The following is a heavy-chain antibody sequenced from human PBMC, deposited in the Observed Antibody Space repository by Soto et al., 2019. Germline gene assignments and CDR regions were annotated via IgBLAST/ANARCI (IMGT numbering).Heavy chain of an antibody. D-gene: IGHD4-17*01. V-gene: IGHV3-21*01. CDR2: IRGFSPYT. CDR1: GFTFRTYT. J-gene: IGHJ4*02. Sequence: EVQLVESGGGLVKPGGSLRLSCVASGFTFRTYTMNWVRQAPGKGLEWVSGIRGFSPYTFYAESVKGRFTISRDNAKNSLYLQMNSLRAEDTAVYYCARETPLDPDYGDNPFSDYWGQGTLVTVSS. CDR3: ARETPLDPDYGDNPFSDY.